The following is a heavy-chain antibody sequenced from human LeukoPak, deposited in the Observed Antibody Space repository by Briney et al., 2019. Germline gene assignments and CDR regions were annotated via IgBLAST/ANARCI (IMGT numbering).Heavy chain of an antibody. V-gene: IGHV4-30-4*01. Sequence: SQTLSLTCTVSGGSISSGGYYWSWIRQPPGKGLEWIGYIYYSGITYYNPSLKSRVTISVDTSKNQFSLKLRSVTAADTAVYYCARERRGMTQLDYWGQGTLVTVSS. CDR2: IYYSGIT. CDR1: GGSISSGGYY. CDR3: ARERRGMTQLDY. J-gene: IGHJ4*02.